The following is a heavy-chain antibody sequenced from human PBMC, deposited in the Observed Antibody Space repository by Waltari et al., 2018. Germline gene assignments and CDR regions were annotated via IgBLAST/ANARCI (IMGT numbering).Heavy chain of an antibody. J-gene: IGHJ3*02. CDR1: GFTFSCYT. D-gene: IGHD3-16*01. Sequence: EVQLVESGGGLVQPGGSLRLSCEASGFTFSCYTMNWGRQAPGKGLEWVSYINGPSTAIYYTASVKGRFTISRDNTKNSLYLQMNSLRAEDTAVYYCASPAGKLGTFVKWGQGTMVTVSS. CDR2: INGPSTAI. V-gene: IGHV3-48*04. CDR3: ASPAGKLGTFVK.